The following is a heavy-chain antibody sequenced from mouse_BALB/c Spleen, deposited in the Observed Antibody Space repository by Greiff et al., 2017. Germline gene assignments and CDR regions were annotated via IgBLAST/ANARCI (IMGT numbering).Heavy chain of an antibody. CDR2: ISDGGSYT. Sequence: EVQLVESGGGLVKPGGSLKLSCAASGFTFSDYYMYWVRQTPEKRLEWVATISDGGSYTYYPDSVKGRFTISRDNAKNNLYLQMSSLKSEDTAMYYCARREDYDVDYWGQGTTLTVSS. V-gene: IGHV5-4*02. CDR3: ARREDYDVDY. J-gene: IGHJ2*01. D-gene: IGHD2-4*01. CDR1: GFTFSDYY.